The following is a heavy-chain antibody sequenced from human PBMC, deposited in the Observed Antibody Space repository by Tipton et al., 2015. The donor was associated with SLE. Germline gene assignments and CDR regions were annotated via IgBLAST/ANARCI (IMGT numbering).Heavy chain of an antibody. CDR3: ARDPRAGGY. CDR1: GGSFSGYY. V-gene: IGHV4-34*01. J-gene: IGHJ4*02. D-gene: IGHD1-14*01. Sequence: TLSLTCAVYGGSFSGYYWSWIRQPPGKGLEWIGEINHSGSTNYNPSLKSRVTISVDTSKNQFSLKLSSVTAADTAVYYCARDPRAGGYWGQGTLVTVSS. CDR2: INHSGST.